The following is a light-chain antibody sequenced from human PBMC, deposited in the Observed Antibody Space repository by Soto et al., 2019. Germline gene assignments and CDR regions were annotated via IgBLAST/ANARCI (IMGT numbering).Light chain of an antibody. Sequence: EIVLTQSPGTLSLSPGERATLSCRASQSVSTNYLAWYQQKPGQAPRLLIYGASSRATGIPDRFSGSGSETDFTLTISRLEPEDSAVYSCQHYGSSPLFGQGTKLEIK. CDR2: GAS. J-gene: IGKJ2*01. CDR1: QSVSTNY. CDR3: QHYGSSPL. V-gene: IGKV3-20*01.